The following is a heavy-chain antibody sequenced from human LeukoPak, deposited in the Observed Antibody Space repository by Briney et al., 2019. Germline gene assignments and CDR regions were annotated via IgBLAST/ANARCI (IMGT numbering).Heavy chain of an antibody. V-gene: IGHV6-1*01. Sequence: SQTLTLTCAISGDSVSSNSAGWNWIRQSPSRGLEWLGRTYYRSKWYNDYAVSVKGRITINPDTSKNQFSLQLNSVTPEDTAVYYCARGGGSFDSWGQGTLVTVSS. CDR3: ARGGGSFDS. CDR1: GDSVSSNSAG. D-gene: IGHD1-26*01. CDR2: TYYRSKWYN. J-gene: IGHJ5*01.